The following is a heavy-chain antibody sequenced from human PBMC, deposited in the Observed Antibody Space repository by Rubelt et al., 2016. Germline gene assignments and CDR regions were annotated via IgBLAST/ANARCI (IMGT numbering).Heavy chain of an antibody. CDR1: GFTFSSYS. V-gene: IGHV3-48*01. J-gene: IGHJ5*02. CDR3: ASSSSGSANWFDP. Sequence: EVQLLESGGGLVQPGGSLRLSCAASGFTFSSYSMNWVRQAPGKGLEWVSYITSSSGTIFYADSVKGRFTISRDNAKNSLDLQMNSLRAEDTAVYYCASSSSGSANWFDPWGQGTLVTVSS. D-gene: IGHD6-6*01. CDR2: ITSSSGTI.